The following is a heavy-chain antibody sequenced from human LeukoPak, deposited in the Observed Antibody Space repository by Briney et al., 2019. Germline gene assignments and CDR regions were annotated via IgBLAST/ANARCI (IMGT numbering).Heavy chain of an antibody. Sequence: PGGSLRLSCAASGFTFSSYDMHWVRQAPGKGLEWVAVISYDGSNKYYADSVKGRFTISRDNSKNTLYLQMNSLRAEDTAVYYCARVSSGLLWFGELGVDYWGQGTLVTVSS. J-gene: IGHJ4*02. D-gene: IGHD3-10*01. CDR3: ARVSSGLLWFGELGVDY. V-gene: IGHV3-30*04. CDR2: ISYDGSNK. CDR1: GFTFSSYD.